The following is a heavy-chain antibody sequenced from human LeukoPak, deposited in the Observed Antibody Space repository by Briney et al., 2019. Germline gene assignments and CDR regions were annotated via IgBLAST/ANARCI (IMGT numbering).Heavy chain of an antibody. Sequence: PGGSLRLSCAASGFTFSNAYMNWVRQAPGKGLEWVSYISSSSSTIYYADSVKGRFTISRDNAKNSLYLQMNSLRAEDTAVYYCAREDGDIVVVPAAFDYWGQGTLVTVSS. CDR1: GFTFSNAY. V-gene: IGHV3-48*01. CDR2: ISSSSSTI. D-gene: IGHD2-2*01. J-gene: IGHJ4*02. CDR3: AREDGDIVVVPAAFDY.